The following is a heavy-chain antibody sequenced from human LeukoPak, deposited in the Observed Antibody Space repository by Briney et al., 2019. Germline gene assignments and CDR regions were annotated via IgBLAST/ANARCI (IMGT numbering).Heavy chain of an antibody. Sequence: GESLKISCKGSGYSCTSYWIGWVRQMPGKGLEWMGIIYPGDSDTRYSPSFQGQVTISADKSISTAYLQWSSLKASDNDMYYCARTEKYYDFWSAPDYWGQGTLLTVSS. CDR1: GYSCTSYW. J-gene: IGHJ4*02. V-gene: IGHV5-51*01. CDR3: ARTEKYYDFWSAPDY. CDR2: IYPGDSDT. D-gene: IGHD3-3*01.